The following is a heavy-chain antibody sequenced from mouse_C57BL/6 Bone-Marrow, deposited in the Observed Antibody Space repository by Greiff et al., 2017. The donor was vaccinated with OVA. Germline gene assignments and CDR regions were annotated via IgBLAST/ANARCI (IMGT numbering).Heavy chain of an antibody. D-gene: IGHD1-1*01. V-gene: IGHV1-82*01. CDR2: IYPGDGDN. Sequence: VQLQQSGPELVKPGASVKISCKASGYAFSSSWMNWVKQRPGKGLEWIGRIYPGDGDNNYNGPFKGKATLTADKSSSTAYMQLSSLTSEDSAVYFCARSDYYGSPSYWYFDVWGTGTTVTVSS. CDR1: GYAFSSSW. CDR3: ARSDYYGSPSYWYFDV. J-gene: IGHJ1*03.